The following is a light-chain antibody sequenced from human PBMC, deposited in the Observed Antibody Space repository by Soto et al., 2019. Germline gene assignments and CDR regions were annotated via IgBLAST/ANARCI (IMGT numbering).Light chain of an antibody. J-gene: IGKJ5*01. CDR2: DAS. V-gene: IGKV3-11*01. Sequence: EIVLTQSPATLSLSPGERATVSCRASQSVSSHLAWYQQKRGQAPRLLIYDASSRASGIPVRFSGSGSGTDFTLTISSLEPEDFAVYYCQQGGNWPLTFGQGTRLEIK. CDR1: QSVSSH. CDR3: QQGGNWPLT.